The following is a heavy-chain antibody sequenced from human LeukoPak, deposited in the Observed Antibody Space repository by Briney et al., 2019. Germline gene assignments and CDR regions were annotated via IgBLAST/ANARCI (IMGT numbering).Heavy chain of an antibody. D-gene: IGHD4-23*01. CDR3: ARDDGGNSNDAFDI. CDR1: GFTFSSYS. J-gene: IGHJ3*02. V-gene: IGHV3-21*01. CDR2: ITSDNRYI. Sequence: GGSLRLSCVASGFTFSSYSMSWVRQAPGKGLEWVSSITSDNRYIFYADSLKGRFTISRDNAQNSLYLQMNSLRAEDTAVYYCARDDGGNSNDAFDIWGQGTMVAVSS.